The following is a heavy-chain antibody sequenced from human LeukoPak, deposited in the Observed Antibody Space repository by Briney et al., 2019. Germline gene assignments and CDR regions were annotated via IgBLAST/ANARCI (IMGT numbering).Heavy chain of an antibody. CDR2: ISSSGSTI. D-gene: IGHD6-19*01. J-gene: IGHJ4*02. V-gene: IGHV3-11*04. CDR3: ASYSSGWLTRDY. CDR1: GFTFSDYY. Sequence: GGSLRLSCAASGFTFSDYYMSWIRQAPGKGLEWVSYISSSGSTIYYADSVKGRFTISRDNAKNSLYLQMNSLKAEDTAVYYCASYSSGWLTRDYWGQGTLVTVSS.